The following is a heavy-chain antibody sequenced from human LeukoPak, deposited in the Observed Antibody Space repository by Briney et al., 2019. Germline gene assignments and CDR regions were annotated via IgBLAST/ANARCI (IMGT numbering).Heavy chain of an antibody. Sequence: GGSLRLSCAASGFTFSSYWMSWVRQAPGKGLEWVANIKQDGSEKYYVDSVKGRFTISRDNANNSLYLQMNSLRAEDTAVYYCARELVGATVETFDYWGQGTLVTVSS. V-gene: IGHV3-7*01. CDR3: ARELVGATVETFDY. CDR1: GFTFSSYW. CDR2: IKQDGSEK. D-gene: IGHD1-26*01. J-gene: IGHJ4*02.